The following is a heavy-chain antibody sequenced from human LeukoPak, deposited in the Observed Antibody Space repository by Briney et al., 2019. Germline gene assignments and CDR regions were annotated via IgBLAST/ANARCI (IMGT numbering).Heavy chain of an antibody. V-gene: IGHV1-18*01. J-gene: IGHJ4*02. CDR1: GYTFTSYG. Sequence: ASVTVSCKASGYTFTSYGISWVRQAPGQGLEWMGWISAYNGNTNYAQKLQGRVTMTTDTSTSTAYMELRSLRSDDTAVYYCAREGYSSGWRGYYFDYWGQGTLVTVSS. D-gene: IGHD6-19*01. CDR3: AREGYSSGWRGYYFDY. CDR2: ISAYNGNT.